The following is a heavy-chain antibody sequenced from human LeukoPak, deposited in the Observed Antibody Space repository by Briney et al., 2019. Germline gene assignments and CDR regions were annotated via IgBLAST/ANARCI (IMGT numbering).Heavy chain of an antibody. D-gene: IGHD3-22*01. Sequence: GGSLRLSCAASGFTFSRYWIRWVRQAPGKGLEWVSRINPDGSTTTYADSVKGRFTISRDNAKNTVYLQMNSLRAEDTAVYYCARVLSGSWDWFDPWGQGTLVTVSS. CDR2: INPDGSTT. CDR1: GFTFSRYW. J-gene: IGHJ5*02. V-gene: IGHV3-74*01. CDR3: ARVLSGSWDWFDP.